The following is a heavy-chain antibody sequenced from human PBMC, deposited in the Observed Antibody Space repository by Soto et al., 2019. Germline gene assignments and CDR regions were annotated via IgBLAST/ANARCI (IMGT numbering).Heavy chain of an antibody. J-gene: IGHJ4*02. CDR2: IIPIFGTA. CDR1: GGTFSSYA. Sequence: ASVKVSCKASGGTFSSYAISWVRQAPGQGLEWMGGIIPIFGTANYAQKFQGRVTITADESTSTAYMELSSLRSEDTAVYYCARGAYYDSSGYIMGPDYWGQGTLVTVSS. V-gene: IGHV1-69*13. CDR3: ARGAYYDSSGYIMGPDY. D-gene: IGHD3-22*01.